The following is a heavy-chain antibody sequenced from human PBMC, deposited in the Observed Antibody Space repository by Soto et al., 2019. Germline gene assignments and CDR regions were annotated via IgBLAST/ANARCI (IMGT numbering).Heavy chain of an antibody. D-gene: IGHD3-22*01. CDR2: IIPIFGTA. CDR1: GGTFSSYA. V-gene: IGHV1-69*01. Sequence: QVQLLQSGAEVKKPGSSVKVSCKASGGTFSSYAITWVRQAPGQGLEWMGGIIPIFGTANYAQKFQGRVTITADESTSTAYMELSSLRSEDTDVYYCATFYDSSGYIDYWGQGTLVTVSS. CDR3: ATFYDSSGYIDY. J-gene: IGHJ4*02.